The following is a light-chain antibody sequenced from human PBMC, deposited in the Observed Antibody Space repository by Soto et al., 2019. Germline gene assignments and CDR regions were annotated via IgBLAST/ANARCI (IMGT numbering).Light chain of an antibody. CDR1: SSNIGAGYD. CDR3: QSYDNTLIVPWV. J-gene: IGLJ3*02. CDR2: RSN. V-gene: IGLV1-40*01. Sequence: QSVLTQPPSVSGAPGQGVTISCTGSSSNIGAGYDVHWYRHLPGTAPTLLIHRSNLRPSGVPNRFSASKSGTSASLAITGLRGEEEGAYCCQSYDNTLIVPWVFGGGTKLTVL.